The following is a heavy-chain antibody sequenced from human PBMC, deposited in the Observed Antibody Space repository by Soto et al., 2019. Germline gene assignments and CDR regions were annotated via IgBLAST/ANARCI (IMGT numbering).Heavy chain of an antibody. D-gene: IGHD6-19*01. Sequence: EVQLLESGGGLVQPGGSLRLSCAASGFTFSSYAMSWVRQAPGKGLEWVSAISGSGGSTYYADSVKGRFTISRDNSKNTLYLQMNSLRAEDTAVYYCAKDLRIEQWLLPSSGFDYWGQGTLVTVSS. CDR1: GFTFSSYA. CDR3: AKDLRIEQWLLPSSGFDY. V-gene: IGHV3-23*01. J-gene: IGHJ4*02. CDR2: ISGSGGST.